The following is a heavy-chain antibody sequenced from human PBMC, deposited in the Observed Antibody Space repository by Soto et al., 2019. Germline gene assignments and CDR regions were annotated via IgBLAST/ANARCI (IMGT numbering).Heavy chain of an antibody. CDR3: AREFTIFGVVISNWFDP. V-gene: IGHV1-69*05. D-gene: IGHD3-3*01. CDR2: IIPVFGST. CDR1: GGTFNNHA. J-gene: IGHJ5*02. Sequence: SVKVSCKASGGTFNNHAISWVRQAPGQGLEWMGGIIPVFGSTNYAQKFQGRVTITTDTSTSTAYMELRSLRSDDTAVYYCAREFTIFGVVISNWFDPWGQGTLVTVSS.